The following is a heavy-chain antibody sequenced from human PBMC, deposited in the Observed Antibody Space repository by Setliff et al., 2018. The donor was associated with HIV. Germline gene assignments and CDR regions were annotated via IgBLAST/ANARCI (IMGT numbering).Heavy chain of an antibody. CDR1: GFTFSTYW. CDR2: ISGHTIDV. J-gene: IGHJ4*02. Sequence: PGGSLRLSCTGSGFTFSTYWMHWVRQAPGKGLEWLSVISGHTIDVYYADSVRGRFTISRDNAKNSLYLQMNSLRAEDTAVYYCARARGSPTSYFDYWGQGTLVTVSS. V-gene: IGHV3-21*01. D-gene: IGHD1-26*01. CDR3: ARARGSPTSYFDY.